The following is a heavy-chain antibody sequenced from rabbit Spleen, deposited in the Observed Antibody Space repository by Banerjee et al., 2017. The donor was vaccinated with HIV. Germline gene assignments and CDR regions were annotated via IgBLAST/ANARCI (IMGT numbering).Heavy chain of an antibody. Sequence: EQLEESGGGLVKPEGSLTLTCKASGVSFSDKDVMCWVRQAPGKGLEWIACINIVTGKDVYATGAKGRFIMSRTSSTTVTLQMTSPTAADTATYFCARDTSSSFSSYGMDLWGPGTLVTVS. CDR3: ARDTSSSFSSYGMDL. J-gene: IGHJ6*01. D-gene: IGHD1-1*01. CDR2: INIVTGKD. V-gene: IGHV1S45*01. CDR1: GVSFSDKDV.